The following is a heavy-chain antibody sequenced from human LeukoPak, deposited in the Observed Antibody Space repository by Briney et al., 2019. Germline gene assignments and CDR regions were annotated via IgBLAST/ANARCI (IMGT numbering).Heavy chain of an antibody. V-gene: IGHV3-9*01. D-gene: IGHD4-17*01. CDR2: ISWNSGSI. J-gene: IGHJ2*01. CDR1: GFTFDDYA. CDR3: AKSGDYGDYTPTPNCYFDL. Sequence: GGSLRLSCAASGFTFDDYAMHWVRQAPGKGLEWVSGISWNSGSIGYADSVKGRFTISRDNAKNSLYLQMNSLRAEDTALYYCAKSGDYGDYTPTPNCYFDLWGRGTLVTVSS.